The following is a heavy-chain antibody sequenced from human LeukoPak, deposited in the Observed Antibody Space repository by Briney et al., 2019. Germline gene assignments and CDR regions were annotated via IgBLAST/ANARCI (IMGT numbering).Heavy chain of an antibody. Sequence: GGSLRLSCAASGFTFSSYWMTWVRQAPGKGLEWVSTISGSGGSTYYADSVKGRFTISRDNAKNTLSLQMSSLRAEDTAVYYCAKEGSSGWIPTRHFDHWGLGTLVTVSS. J-gene: IGHJ4*02. CDR3: AKEGSSGWIPTRHFDH. V-gene: IGHV3-23*01. D-gene: IGHD6-19*01. CDR2: ISGSGGST. CDR1: GFTFSSYW.